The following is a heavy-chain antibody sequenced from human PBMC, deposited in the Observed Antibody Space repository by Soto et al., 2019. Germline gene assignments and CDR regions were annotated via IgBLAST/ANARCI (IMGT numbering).Heavy chain of an antibody. CDR1: GGSISSSSFH. V-gene: IGHV4-39*01. CDR3: ARRERAAGTDWWFDP. CDR2: IYYSGST. J-gene: IGHJ5*02. Sequence: QLQLQESGPGLVKPSETLSLTCTVSGGSISSSSFHWGWIRQPPGKGLEWIGSIYYSGSTYYSPSPNSRVTISVATSKNQFSLKLSSVTAADTAVYYCARRERAAGTDWWFDPWGQGTLVTVSS. D-gene: IGHD6-13*01.